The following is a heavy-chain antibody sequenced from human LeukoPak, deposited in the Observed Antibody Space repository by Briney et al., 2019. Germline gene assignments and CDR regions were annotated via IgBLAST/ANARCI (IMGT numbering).Heavy chain of an antibody. J-gene: IGHJ4*02. Sequence: GSLRLSCVASGFTFSNYNMNWVRQAPGKGLEWVSYISISSSTIYYADSVKGRFTISRDNAKSSLYLQMNSLRVEDTAVYYCARERDAVAGCFDYWGQGSLVTVSS. V-gene: IGHV3-48*01. CDR1: GFTFSNYN. D-gene: IGHD6-19*01. CDR3: ARERDAVAGCFDY. CDR2: ISISSSTI.